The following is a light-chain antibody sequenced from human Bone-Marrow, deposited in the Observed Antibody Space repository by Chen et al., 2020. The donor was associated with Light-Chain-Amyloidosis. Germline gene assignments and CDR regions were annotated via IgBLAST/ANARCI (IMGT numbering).Light chain of an antibody. J-gene: IGLJ2*01. CDR2: SNN. CDR1: SSNIGSNT. Sequence: QSVLTQPPSASGTPGQRVTISCSGSSSNIGSNTVNWYQQLPGTAPKLLIYSNNQRPSGVPDRVSGSKSGNSASLAISGLQSEDEADYYCAAWDDSLNGPVFGGGTKLTVL. CDR3: AAWDDSLNGPV. V-gene: IGLV1-44*01.